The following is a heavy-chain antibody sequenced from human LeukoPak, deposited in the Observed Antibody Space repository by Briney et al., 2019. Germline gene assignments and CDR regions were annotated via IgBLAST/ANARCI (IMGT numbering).Heavy chain of an antibody. Sequence: SETLSLTCTVSGGSISSGSYYWSWIRQPAGKGLEWIGRIYTSGSTNYNPSLKSRVTISVDRSKNQFSLKLSSVTAADTAVYYCARGSQDISSGYYGTILYFDYWGQGTLVTVSS. D-gene: IGHD3-22*01. CDR3: ARGSQDISSGYYGTILYFDY. J-gene: IGHJ4*02. CDR1: GGSISSGSYY. V-gene: IGHV4-61*02. CDR2: IYTSGST.